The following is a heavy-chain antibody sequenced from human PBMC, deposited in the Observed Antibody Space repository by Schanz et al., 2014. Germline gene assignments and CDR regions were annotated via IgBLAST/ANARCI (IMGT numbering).Heavy chain of an antibody. CDR1: GGTFSSYS. CDR3: ARDGVDAAAGGNY. CDR2: IVPIAGIT. D-gene: IGHD6-13*01. V-gene: IGHV1-69*09. J-gene: IGHJ4*02. Sequence: QVQLIQSGAEVKKPGASVKVSCTASGGTFSSYSISWVRQAPGQGLEWMGRIVPIAGITNYAQRFQGRVTITADKSSDTAYMELSSLRSEDTAVYYCARDGVDAAAGGNYWGQGTLDTVSS.